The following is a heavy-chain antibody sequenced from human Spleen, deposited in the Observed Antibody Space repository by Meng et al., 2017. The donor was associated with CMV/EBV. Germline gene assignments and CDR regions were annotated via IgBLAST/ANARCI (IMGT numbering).Heavy chain of an antibody. CDR2: IYWNDDK. CDR1: FSLRTSAVG. D-gene: IGHD3-10*01. Sequence: FSLRTSAVGVGWIRQPPGKAREWLALIYWNDDKRYSPSLKNRLTITKDTSKNQVVLTMTNMDPVDTATYYCAHAPAGELLFHWFDPWGQGTLVTVSS. J-gene: IGHJ5*02. CDR3: AHAPAGELLFHWFDP. V-gene: IGHV2-5*01.